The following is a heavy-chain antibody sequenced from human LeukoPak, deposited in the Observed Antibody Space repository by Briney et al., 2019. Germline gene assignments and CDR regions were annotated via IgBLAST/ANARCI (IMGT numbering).Heavy chain of an antibody. V-gene: IGHV3-23*01. CDR3: AKQVGSGYGRDYFDH. D-gene: IGHD5-12*01. Sequence: QPGGSLRLSCAASGFTFGTYAMSWVRQAPGKGLEWVSLISNGAGATYYADSVKGRSIISRDNSKNTLYLQMSSLRVGDTALYYCAKQVGSGYGRDYFDHWGQGALVTVSS. J-gene: IGHJ4*02. CDR1: GFTFGTYA. CDR2: ISNGAGAT.